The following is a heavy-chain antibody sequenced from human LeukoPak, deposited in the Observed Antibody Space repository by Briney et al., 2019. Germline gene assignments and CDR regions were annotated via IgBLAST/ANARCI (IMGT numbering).Heavy chain of an antibody. J-gene: IGHJ4*02. D-gene: IGHD3-10*01. Sequence: SETLSLTCTVSGASLSSAHGWSWIRQPPGKGLEWIGYSQNSGCTNCNPSLKSRVTISVDTSMNQFSLKLSSVTAADTAIYYCARDYSGSLDYWGQGILVTVTS. CDR1: GASLSSAHG. CDR3: ARDYSGSLDY. V-gene: IGHV4-61*01. CDR2: SQNSGCT.